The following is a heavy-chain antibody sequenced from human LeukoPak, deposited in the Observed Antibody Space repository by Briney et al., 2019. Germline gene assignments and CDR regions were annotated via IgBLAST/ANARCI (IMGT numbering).Heavy chain of an antibody. CDR1: GGSISSYY. D-gene: IGHD5-12*01. Sequence: SETLSLTCTVSGGSISSYYWSWLRQPAGKGLEWIGRIYTSGSTNYNPSLKSRVTMSVDTSKNQFSLKLSSVTAADTAVYYCASEWLRSDDAFDIWGQGTMVTVSS. CDR3: ASEWLRSDDAFDI. J-gene: IGHJ3*02. CDR2: IYTSGST. V-gene: IGHV4-4*07.